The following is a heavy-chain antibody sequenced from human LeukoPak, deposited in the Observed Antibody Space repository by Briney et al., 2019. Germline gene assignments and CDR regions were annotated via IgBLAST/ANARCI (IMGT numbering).Heavy chain of an antibody. D-gene: IGHD3-10*01. J-gene: IGHJ5*02. CDR3: AKDPRLLVRGVILNWFDP. V-gene: IGHV3-30*18. CDR2: ISYDGSNK. Sequence: PSGGSLRLSCAASGFTFSSYGMHWVRQAPGKGLEWVAVISYDGSNKYYADSVKGRFTISRDNSKNTLYLQMNSLRAEDTAVYYCAKDPRLLVRGVILNWFDPWGQGTLVTVSS. CDR1: GFTFSSYG.